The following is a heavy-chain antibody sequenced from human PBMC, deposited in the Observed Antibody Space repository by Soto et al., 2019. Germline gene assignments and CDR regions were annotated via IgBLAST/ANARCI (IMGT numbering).Heavy chain of an antibody. V-gene: IGHV1-58*01. Sequence: QMRLVQSGPEVKKPGTSVKVSCKASGFTLTISAVPWVRQARGQRLEWIGWIVVGSGNTNYAQKCQERVTITREMSTSTAYMGLSSLRSEDTAVYYCAARWDEFVGLPWGQGTLVTVSS. CDR3: AARWDEFVGLP. D-gene: IGHD1-26*01. CDR2: IVVGSGNT. J-gene: IGHJ5*02. CDR1: GFTLTISA.